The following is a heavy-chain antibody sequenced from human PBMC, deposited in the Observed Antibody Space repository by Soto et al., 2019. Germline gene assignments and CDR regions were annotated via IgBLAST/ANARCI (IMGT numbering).Heavy chain of an antibody. CDR3: ARVLGCSGSSCYSWWFDP. D-gene: IGHD2-2*01. J-gene: IGHJ5*02. V-gene: IGHV4-59*01. Sequence: PSETLSLTCTVSGDSINSSYWSWIRQPPGKGLEWIGHIYYSGSTNYNPSLKSRVTISIDTSKNYFSLKLNSVTAADTAVYYCARVLGCSGSSCYSWWFDPWGQGTLVTVS. CDR2: IYYSGST. CDR1: GDSINSSY.